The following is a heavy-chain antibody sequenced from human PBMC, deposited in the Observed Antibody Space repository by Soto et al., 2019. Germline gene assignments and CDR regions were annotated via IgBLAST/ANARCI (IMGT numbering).Heavy chain of an antibody. D-gene: IGHD4-17*01. CDR2: IRSKADSYAT. J-gene: IGHJ3*02. Sequence: PGESLKISCAASGFSFSGSGIYWVRQASGKGLEWVGRIRSKADSYATAYAASVKGRFTISRDDSKNTAFLQMNSLKTEDTAVYYCTSPTDHDAFDIWGQGTMVTVSS. CDR1: GFSFSGSG. CDR3: TSPTDHDAFDI. V-gene: IGHV3-73*01.